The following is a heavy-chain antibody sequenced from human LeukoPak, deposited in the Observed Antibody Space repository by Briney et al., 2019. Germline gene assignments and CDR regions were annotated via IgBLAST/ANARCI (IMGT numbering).Heavy chain of an antibody. V-gene: IGHV3-7*01. CDR3: ARSRSAMVILYYYYYMDV. J-gene: IGHJ6*03. CDR2: IKQDGSEK. D-gene: IGHD5-18*01. Sequence: PGGSLRLSCAASGFTFSSYWMSWVRQAPGKGLEWVANIKQDGSEKYYVGSVKGRFTISRDNAKISLYLQMNSLRAEDTAVYYCARSRSAMVILYYYYYMDVWGKGTTVTVSS. CDR1: GFTFSSYW.